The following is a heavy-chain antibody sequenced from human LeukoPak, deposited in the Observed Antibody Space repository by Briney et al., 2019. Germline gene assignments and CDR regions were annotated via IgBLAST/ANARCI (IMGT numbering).Heavy chain of an antibody. V-gene: IGHV3-23*01. CDR1: GFTFSSYA. CDR3: AKAHGGSYHSGID. J-gene: IGHJ4*02. D-gene: IGHD1-26*01. CDR2: ISGSGGST. Sequence: GRSLRLSCAASGFTFSSYAMSWVRQAPGKGLEWVSAISGSGGSTYYADSVKGRFTISRDNSKNTLYLQMNSLRAEDTAVYYCAKAHGGSYHSGIDWGQGTLVIVSS.